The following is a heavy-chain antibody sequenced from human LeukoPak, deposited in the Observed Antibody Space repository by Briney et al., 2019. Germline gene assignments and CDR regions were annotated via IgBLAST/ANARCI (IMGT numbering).Heavy chain of an antibody. Sequence: GGSLRLSCAASGFTFSSYDMHWVRRAPGKGLEWVASIWHDGNRKYHADSVEGRFTISRDNSKNTLYLQMNSLRAEDTAVYYCARAASGYVNWFDPWGQGTLVTVSS. CDR3: ARAASGYVNWFDP. J-gene: IGHJ5*02. V-gene: IGHV3-30*02. CDR2: IWHDGNRK. CDR1: GFTFSSYD. D-gene: IGHD5-12*01.